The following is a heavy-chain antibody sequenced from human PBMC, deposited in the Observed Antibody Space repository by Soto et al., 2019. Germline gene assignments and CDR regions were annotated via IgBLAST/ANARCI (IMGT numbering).Heavy chain of an antibody. CDR2: IYSGGST. Sequence: VGSMRLSCAASRVTGGSYYRCWVRKAPGKGLEWVSVIYSGGSTYYADSVKGRFTISRDNSKNTLYLQMNSLRAEDTAVYYCARDRWAVAGTETYHYGMDVWGQGTTVTVPS. D-gene: IGHD6-19*01. V-gene: IGHV3-53*01. CDR1: RVTGGSYY. CDR3: ARDRWAVAGTETYHYGMDV. J-gene: IGHJ6*02.